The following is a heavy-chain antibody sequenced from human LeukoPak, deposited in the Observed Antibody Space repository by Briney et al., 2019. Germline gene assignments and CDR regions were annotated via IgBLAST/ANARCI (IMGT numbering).Heavy chain of an antibody. J-gene: IGHJ6*03. V-gene: IGHV4-31*03. CDR1: GGSISSGGYY. D-gene: IGHD2-2*01. CDR3: TRDYCSNTSCNYYMDV. CDR2: IYYSGST. Sequence: PSETLSLTCTVSGGSISSGGYYWSWIRQHSGKGLEWIGYIYYSGSTYYNPSLKSRLTISVDTSKNQFSLKLSSVTAADTAVYYCTRDYCSNTSCNYYMDVWGKGTSVIVSS.